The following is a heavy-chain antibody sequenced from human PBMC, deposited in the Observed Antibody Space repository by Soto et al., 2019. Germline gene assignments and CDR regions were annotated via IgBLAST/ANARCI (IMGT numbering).Heavy chain of an antibody. D-gene: IGHD2-2*01. CDR1: GYTFTSYA. CDR3: ATAIADDAFDI. CDR2: INAGNGNT. J-gene: IGHJ3*02. V-gene: IGHV1-3*01. Sequence: ASVKVACKASGYTFTSYAMHLVRQAPGQRLEWMGWINAGNGNTKYSQKFQGRVTITRDTSASTAYMELSSLRFEDTAVYFCATAIADDAFDIWGRGTMVTVSS.